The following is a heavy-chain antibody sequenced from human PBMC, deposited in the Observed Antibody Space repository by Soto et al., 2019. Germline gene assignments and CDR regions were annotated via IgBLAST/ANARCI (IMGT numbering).Heavy chain of an antibody. CDR1: GFTFSNAW. CDR3: TTGLLDIVVVPAAMDPDY. J-gene: IGHJ4*02. V-gene: IGHV3-15*01. CDR2: IKSKTDGGTT. Sequence: GGSLRLSCAASGFTFSNAWMSWVRQAPGKGLEWVGRIKSKTDGGTTDYAAPVKGRFTISRDDSKNKLYLQMNSLKTEDTAVYYCTTGLLDIVVVPAAMDPDYWGQGTLVTVSS. D-gene: IGHD2-2*03.